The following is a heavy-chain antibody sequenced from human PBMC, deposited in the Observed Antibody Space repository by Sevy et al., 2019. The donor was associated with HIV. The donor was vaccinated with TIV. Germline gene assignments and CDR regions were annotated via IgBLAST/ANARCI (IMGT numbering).Heavy chain of an antibody. V-gene: IGHV3-21*01. Sequence: GGSLRLSCAASGFTFISYSMNWVRQAPGKGLEWVSSISSSSSYIYYADSVKGRFTISRDNAKNSLYLQMNSLRAEDTAVYYCASSRYGSGGPFDYWGQGTLVTVSS. CDR2: ISSSSSYI. CDR3: ASSRYGSGGPFDY. J-gene: IGHJ4*02. CDR1: GFTFISYS. D-gene: IGHD3-10*01.